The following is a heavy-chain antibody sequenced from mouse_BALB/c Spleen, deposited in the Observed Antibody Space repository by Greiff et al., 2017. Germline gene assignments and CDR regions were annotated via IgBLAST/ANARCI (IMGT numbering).Heavy chain of an antibody. CDR1: GFTFSSYA. CDR2: ISSGGSYT. J-gene: IGHJ4*01. Sequence: EVQVVESGGGLVQPGGSLKLSCAASGFTFSSYAMSWVRQTPEKRLEWVATISSGGSYTYYPDSVKGRFTISRDNAKNTLYLQMSSLRSEDTAMYYCARSLLRLGNAMDYWGQGTSVTVSS. D-gene: IGHD1-2*01. CDR3: ARSLLRLGNAMDY. V-gene: IGHV5-9-3*01.